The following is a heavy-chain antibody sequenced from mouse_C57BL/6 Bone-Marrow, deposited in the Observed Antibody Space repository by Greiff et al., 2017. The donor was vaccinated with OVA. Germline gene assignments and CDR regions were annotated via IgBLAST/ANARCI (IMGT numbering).Heavy chain of an antibody. J-gene: IGHJ1*03. V-gene: IGHV5-4*01. CDR3: ARASLRV. CDR1: GFTFSSYA. D-gene: IGHD1-1*01. Sequence: DVHLVESGGGLVKPGGSLKLSCAASGFTFSSYAMSWVRQTPEKRLEWVATISDGGSYTYYPDNVKGRFTISRDNAKNNLYLQMSHLKSEDTAMYYCARASLRVWGTGTTVTVSS. CDR2: ISDGGSYT.